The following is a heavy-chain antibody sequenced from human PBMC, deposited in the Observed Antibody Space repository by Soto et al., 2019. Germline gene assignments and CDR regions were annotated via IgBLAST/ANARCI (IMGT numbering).Heavy chain of an antibody. D-gene: IGHD2-2*01. CDR3: ARYPEHCSSTSCYVIGFDP. V-gene: IGHV1-2*02. Sequence: ASVKVSCKASGYTFTGYYMHWVRQAPGQGLEWMGWINPNSGGTNYAQKFQGRVTMTRDTSISTAYMELSRLRSDDTAVYYCARYPEHCSSTSCYVIGFDPWGQGTLVTSPQ. CDR1: GYTFTGYY. CDR2: INPNSGGT. J-gene: IGHJ5*02.